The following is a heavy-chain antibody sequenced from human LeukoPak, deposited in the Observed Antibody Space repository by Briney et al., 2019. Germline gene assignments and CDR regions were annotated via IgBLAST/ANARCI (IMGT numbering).Heavy chain of an antibody. CDR3: AHVYPGCSGGSCYGLLDY. V-gene: IGHV2-5*02. CDR2: IYWDDDK. Sequence: ASGPTLVKPTQTLTLTCTFSGFSLSTRGVGVGWIRQPPGKALEWLALIYWDDDKRYSPSLKSRLTITKDTSKNQVVLTMTNMDPVDTATYYCAHVYPGCSGGSCYGLLDYWGQGTLVTVSS. D-gene: IGHD2-15*01. CDR1: GFSLSTRGVG. J-gene: IGHJ4*02.